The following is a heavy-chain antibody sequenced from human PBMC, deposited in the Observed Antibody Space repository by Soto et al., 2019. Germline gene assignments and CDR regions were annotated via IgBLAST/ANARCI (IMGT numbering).Heavy chain of an antibody. V-gene: IGHV4-59*01. J-gene: IGHJ6*02. CDR2: IYYSGST. Sequence: PSETLSLTCTVSGCSISSYYWSWIRQPPGKGLEWIGYIYYSGSTNYNPSLKSRVTISVDTSKNQFSLKLSSVTAADTAVYYCARDRGTKRLRYFDRNNYYYYYGMDVWGQGTTVTVSS. CDR3: ARDRGTKRLRYFDRNNYYYYYGMDV. D-gene: IGHD3-9*01. CDR1: GCSISSYY.